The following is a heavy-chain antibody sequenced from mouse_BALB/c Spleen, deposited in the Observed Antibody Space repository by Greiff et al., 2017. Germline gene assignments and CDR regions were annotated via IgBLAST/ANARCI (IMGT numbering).Heavy chain of an antibody. J-gene: IGHJ4*01. D-gene: IGHD1-1*01. Sequence: FQLQQSGAELVKPGASVKLSCTASGFNIKDTYMHWVKQRPEQGLEWIGRIDPANGNTKYDPKFQGKATITADTSSNTAYLQLSSLTSEDTAVYYCAASYGSSLYYAMDYWGQGTSVTVSS. CDR2: IDPANGNT. CDR1: GFNIKDTY. CDR3: AASYGSSLYYAMDY. V-gene: IGHV14-3*02.